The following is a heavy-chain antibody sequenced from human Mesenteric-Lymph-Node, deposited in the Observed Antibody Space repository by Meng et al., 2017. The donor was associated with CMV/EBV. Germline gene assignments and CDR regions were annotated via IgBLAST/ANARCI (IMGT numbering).Heavy chain of an antibody. CDR1: GDSISSFYY. Sequence: HPRPRECGPGPVKLSETLSLTCTVSGDSISSFYYWGWIRQPPGRGLEWIGSVHYTGSTYYSPSLKSRVTVSVDTSKNQFSLRLTSVTAADTAVYYCARPFPSWQSPRLDPFGAWGQGTLVTVSS. J-gene: IGHJ5*02. V-gene: IGHV4-39*01. D-gene: IGHD6-19*01. CDR3: ARPFPSWQSPRLDPFGA. CDR2: VHYTGST.